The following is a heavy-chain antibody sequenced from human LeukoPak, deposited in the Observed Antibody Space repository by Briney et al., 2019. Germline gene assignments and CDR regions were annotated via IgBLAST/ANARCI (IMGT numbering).Heavy chain of an antibody. J-gene: IGHJ4*02. D-gene: IGHD1-1*01. V-gene: IGHV3-21*01. Sequence: PGGSLRLSCAASGFTFPDYTMNWVRQAPGVGLEWVSSISSTSGFIYYADSVKGRFTISRDNAKNSLDLQMNSLRAEDTALYFCARGNDFDYWGQGTVVTVSS. CDR1: GFTFPDYT. CDR3: ARGNDFDY. CDR2: ISSTSGFI.